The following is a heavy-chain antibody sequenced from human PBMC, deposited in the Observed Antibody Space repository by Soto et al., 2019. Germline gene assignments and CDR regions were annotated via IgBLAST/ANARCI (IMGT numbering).Heavy chain of an antibody. CDR1: GGSFSGYY. V-gene: IGHV4-34*01. CDR2: INHSRTT. Sequence: SETLSLTCAVNGGSFSGYYWNWIRQPPGKGLEWIGEINHSRTTNYNPSLKSRITISVDTSNNQFSLKLTSVTAADTAVYYCARDRDPHYYYGMDVWGQGTTVTVSS. CDR3: ARDRDPHYYYGMDV. J-gene: IGHJ6*02.